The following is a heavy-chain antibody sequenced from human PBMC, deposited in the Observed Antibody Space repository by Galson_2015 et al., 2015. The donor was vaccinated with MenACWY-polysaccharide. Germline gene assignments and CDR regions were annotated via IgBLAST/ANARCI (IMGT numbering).Heavy chain of an antibody. CDR1: GFAFSNHG. Sequence: SLRLSCAASGFAFSNHGMAWVRQAPGRGLEWVSALSRTATTYYSASVKGRFTISRDNSKNTLYLQMNSLGVEDTAVYYCAREGSCSDGTCYFYDYWGQGILVTVSA. D-gene: IGHD2-15*01. CDR2: LSRTATT. CDR3: AREGSCSDGTCYFYDY. V-gene: IGHV3-23*01. J-gene: IGHJ4*02.